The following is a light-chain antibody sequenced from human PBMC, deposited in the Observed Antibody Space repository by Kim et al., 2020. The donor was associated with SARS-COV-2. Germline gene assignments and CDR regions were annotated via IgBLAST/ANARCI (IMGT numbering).Light chain of an antibody. J-gene: IGLJ2*01. CDR3: ISYSGIRNFGV. CDR1: SSDIGGYNY. Sequence: QSALTQPPSASGSLGQSVTISCTGTSSDIGGYNYVSWYQQHPGKAPRLLISDVSQRPSGVSARFSGSKSGNTASLTVSGLQADDEAIYYCISYSGIRNFGVFGAGTQLTVL. V-gene: IGLV2-8*01. CDR2: DVS.